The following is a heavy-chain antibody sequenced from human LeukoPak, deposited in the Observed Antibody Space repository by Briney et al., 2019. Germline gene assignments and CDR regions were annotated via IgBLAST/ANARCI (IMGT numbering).Heavy chain of an antibody. CDR1: GFTFSSYG. CDR2: IWYDGSNK. CDR3: AKESDAFDI. Sequence: GGSLRLSCAASGFTFSSYGMHWVRQAPGKGLEWVAVIWYDGSNKYYADSVKGRFTISRDNSQITLYLQMNSLRLEDTAVYYCAKESDAFDIWGQGTMVTVSS. J-gene: IGHJ3*02. V-gene: IGHV3-30*02.